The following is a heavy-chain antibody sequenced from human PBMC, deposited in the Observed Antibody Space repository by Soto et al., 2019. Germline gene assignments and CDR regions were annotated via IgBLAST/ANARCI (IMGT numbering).Heavy chain of an antibody. CDR3: TTSTDRLTTVVTPDNYYYYGMDV. Sequence: GGSLRLSCAASGFTFSNAWMNWVRQAPGKGLEWVGRIKSKTDGGTTDYAAPVKGRFTISRDDSKNTLYLQMNSLKTEDTAVYYCTTSTDRLTTVVTPDNYYYYGMDVWGQGTTVTVSS. CDR1: GFTFSNAW. V-gene: IGHV3-15*07. J-gene: IGHJ6*02. CDR2: IKSKTDGGTT. D-gene: IGHD4-17*01.